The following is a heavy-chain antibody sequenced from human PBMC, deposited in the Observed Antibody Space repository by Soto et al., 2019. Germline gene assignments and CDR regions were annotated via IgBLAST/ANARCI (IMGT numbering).Heavy chain of an antibody. D-gene: IGHD2-2*02. CDR3: ARGPYTDSYEWLDP. CDR2: ISGRGDRT. J-gene: IGHJ5*02. V-gene: IGHV3-23*01. Sequence: XVSLGLTFAASGFTFSNYAKAGVRQAPGKGLEWVSSISGRGDRTYYADSVKGRFTISRDNSKNTLSLQMNRLRAEDTALYYCARGPYTDSYEWLDPWGQGTLVTV. CDR1: GFTFSNYA.